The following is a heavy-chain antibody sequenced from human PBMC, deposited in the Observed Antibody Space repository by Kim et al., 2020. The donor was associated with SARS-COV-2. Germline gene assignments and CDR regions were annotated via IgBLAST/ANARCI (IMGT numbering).Heavy chain of an antibody. J-gene: IGHJ4*02. Sequence: TMYADSGKGRFVISKDNANNTLYLQMNTLGPEDTGVYYCARAGLLTGYFDYWGQGILVTVSS. CDR3: ARAGLLTGYFDY. V-gene: IGHV3-74*03. D-gene: IGHD3-9*01. CDR2: T.